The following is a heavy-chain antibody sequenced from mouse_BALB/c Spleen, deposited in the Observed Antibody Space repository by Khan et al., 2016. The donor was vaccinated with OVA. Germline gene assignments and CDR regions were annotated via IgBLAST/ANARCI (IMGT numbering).Heavy chain of an antibody. D-gene: IGHD2-4*01. V-gene: IGHV2-2*02. J-gene: IGHJ3*01. CDR3: ARNYDYDECLAY. CDR2: IWSGGST. Sequence: QVQLKESGPGLVQPSQSLSLTCTASGFSLTTYGVHWVRQSPGKGLEWLGVIWSGGSTAYNAPFISRLSISKDSSKSQGFFKMNSLQVNDAAIYYCARNYDYDECLAYWGQGTLVTVSA. CDR1: GFSLTTYG.